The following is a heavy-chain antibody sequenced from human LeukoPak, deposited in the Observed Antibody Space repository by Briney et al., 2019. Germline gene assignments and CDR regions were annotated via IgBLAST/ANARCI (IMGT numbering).Heavy chain of an antibody. D-gene: IGHD3-22*01. CDR2: IYTSGST. CDR1: GGSISSYY. Sequence: PSETPSLTCTVSGGSISSYYWSWIRQPAGKGLEWIGRIYTSGSTNYNPSLKSRVTMSVDTSKNQFSLKLSSVTAADTAVYYCARDRYYYDSSGYWFDPWGQGTLVTVSS. J-gene: IGHJ5*02. V-gene: IGHV4-4*07. CDR3: ARDRYYYDSSGYWFDP.